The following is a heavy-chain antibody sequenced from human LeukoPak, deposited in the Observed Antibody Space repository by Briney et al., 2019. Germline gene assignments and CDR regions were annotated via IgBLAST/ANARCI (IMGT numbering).Heavy chain of an antibody. V-gene: IGHV3-7*01. J-gene: IGHJ4*02. Sequence: GGSLRLSCAASGFTFSSYWMSWVRQAPGKGLEWVANIKQDGSEKYYVDSVKGRFTISRGNAKNSLYLQMNSLRAEDTAVYYCASRTPLFVGARNDYWGQGTLVTVSS. D-gene: IGHD1-26*01. CDR2: IKQDGSEK. CDR3: ASRTPLFVGARNDY. CDR1: GFTFSSYW.